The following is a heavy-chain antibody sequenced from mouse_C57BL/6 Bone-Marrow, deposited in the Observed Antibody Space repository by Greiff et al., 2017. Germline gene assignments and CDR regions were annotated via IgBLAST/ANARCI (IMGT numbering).Heavy chain of an antibody. D-gene: IGHD1-1*01. V-gene: IGHV1-18*01. J-gene: IGHJ4*01. CDR1: GYTFTDYN. CDR3: ARSPPVYSYDAMDY. Sequence: EVQLQQSGPELVKPGASVKIPCKASGYTFTDYNMDWVKQSHGKSLEWIGDINPNNGGTIYNQKFKGKATLTVDKSSSTAYMELRSLTSEDTAVYYCARSPPVYSYDAMDYWGQGTSVTVSS. CDR2: INPNNGGT.